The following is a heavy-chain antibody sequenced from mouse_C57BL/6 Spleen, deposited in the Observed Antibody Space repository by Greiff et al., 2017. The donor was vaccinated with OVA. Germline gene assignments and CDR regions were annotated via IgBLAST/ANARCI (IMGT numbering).Heavy chain of an antibody. CDR2: IYPGSGNT. J-gene: IGHJ2*01. V-gene: IGHV1-66*01. CDR3: ARKDTTVFDY. CDR1: GYSFTSYY. D-gene: IGHD1-1*01. Sequence: QVQLQQSGPELVKPGASVKISCKASGYSFTSYYIHWVKQRPGQGLEWIGWIYPGSGNTKYNEKFKGKATLTADTSSSTAYMQLSSLTSEDSAVYYCARKDTTVFDYWGQGTTLTVAS.